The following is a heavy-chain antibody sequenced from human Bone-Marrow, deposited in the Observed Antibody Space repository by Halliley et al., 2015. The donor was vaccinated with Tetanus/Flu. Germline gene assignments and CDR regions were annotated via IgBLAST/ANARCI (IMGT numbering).Heavy chain of an antibody. V-gene: IGHV5-51*01. D-gene: IGHD2-2*01. CDR3: ARRGQYSSSSDAFDV. Sequence: QLVQSGGEVKKPGESLKISCKGSGDSFNDHWIAWVRQVPGKGLEWMGIIYPDDSDTRYSQSFQGQVTFSADKSINTAYLHWNSLQASDTAIFYCARRGQYSSSSDAFDVWGQGTMVTVSS. CDR2: IYPDDSDT. CDR1: GDSFNDHW. J-gene: IGHJ3*01.